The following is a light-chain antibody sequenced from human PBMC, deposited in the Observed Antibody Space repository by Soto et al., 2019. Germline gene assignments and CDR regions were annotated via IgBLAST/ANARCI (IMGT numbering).Light chain of an antibody. CDR1: QNIGGQ. Sequence: ETAMTQAPATQSVSPGERATLSCRASQNIGGQLAWYQQKPGQTPRLLIYGASTRATGISGRFSGSGSGTEFTLTISNLQSVDFAVYYCQQYNNWPLTFGGGTKVEIK. CDR2: GAS. V-gene: IGKV3D-15*01. CDR3: QQYNNWPLT. J-gene: IGKJ4*01.